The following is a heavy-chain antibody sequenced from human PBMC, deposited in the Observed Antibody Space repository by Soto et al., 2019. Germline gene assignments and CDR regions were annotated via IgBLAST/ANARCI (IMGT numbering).Heavy chain of an antibody. CDR2: IYYSGST. CDR1: GGSISSSSYY. CDR3: ARQVYYGSGSYWGDAFDI. J-gene: IGHJ3*02. Sequence: ETLSLTCTVSGGSISSSSYYWGWIRQPPGKGLEWIGSIYYSGSTYYNPSLKSRVTISVDTSKNQFSLKLSSVTAADTAVYYCARQVYYGSGSYWGDAFDIWGQGTMVTVSS. D-gene: IGHD3-10*01. V-gene: IGHV4-39*01.